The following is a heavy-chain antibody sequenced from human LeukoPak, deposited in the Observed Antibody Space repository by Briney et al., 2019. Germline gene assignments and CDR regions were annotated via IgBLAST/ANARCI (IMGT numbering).Heavy chain of an antibody. CDR2: LYHTGSA. J-gene: IGHJ4*02. D-gene: IGHD3-22*01. Sequence: SETLSLTCTVSGGSISSNNYYWGWIRQPPGKGLEWIGSLYHTGSAYYNPSLKSRVTISMDVSKNHFSLKLSSVTAADTAVYYCASRVDVHYYDSSGYYYNWGQGTLVTVSS. CDR1: GGSISSNNYY. V-gene: IGHV4-39*02. CDR3: ASRVDVHYYDSSGYYYN.